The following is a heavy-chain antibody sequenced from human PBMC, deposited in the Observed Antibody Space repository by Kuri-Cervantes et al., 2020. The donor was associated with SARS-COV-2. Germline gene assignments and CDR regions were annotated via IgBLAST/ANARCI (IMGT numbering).Heavy chain of an antibody. CDR2: ISDSDGST. Sequence: LSLTCVASGFTFSNYVMSWVRQAPGKGLEWVSAISDSDGSTYFADSVKGRFTISRDNSKNTLCLQMNSLRAEDTAIYYCAREYCSSSTCYRMSAKYFQPWGQGTLVTVSS. CDR3: AREYCSSSTCYRMSAKYFQP. CDR1: GFTFSNYV. J-gene: IGHJ1*01. D-gene: IGHD2-2*02. V-gene: IGHV3-23*01.